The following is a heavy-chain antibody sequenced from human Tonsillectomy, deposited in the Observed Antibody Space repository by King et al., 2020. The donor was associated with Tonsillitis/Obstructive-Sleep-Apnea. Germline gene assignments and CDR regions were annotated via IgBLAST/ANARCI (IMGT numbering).Heavy chain of an antibody. V-gene: IGHV3-15*01. CDR3: TTSPGGGRYVDWLFGYYYYMDV. CDR2: IKSKTDGGTT. Sequence: VQLVESGGGLVKPGGSLRLSCASSGFTFSNAWMSWVRQAPGKGLEWVGRIKSKTDGGTTDYAAPVKCSFTISRDDSKNTLYLQRSSRKTGDTAVYYCTTSPGGGRYVDWLFGYYYYMDVWGKGTTVTVSS. J-gene: IGHJ6*03. D-gene: IGHD3-9*01. CDR1: GFTFSNAW.